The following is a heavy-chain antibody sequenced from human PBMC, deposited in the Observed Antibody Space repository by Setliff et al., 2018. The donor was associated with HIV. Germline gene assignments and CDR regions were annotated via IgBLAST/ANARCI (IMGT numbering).Heavy chain of an antibody. D-gene: IGHD1-26*01. CDR1: RSTFNSHT. J-gene: IGHJ5*01. CDR3: ATDCAVVGGTGSLDS. Sequence: SVKVSCKASRSTFNSHTINWVRQAPGQGLEWMGGIIPIFGTANYAQKFQGRVTITADESTSTAYMELSSLRSEDTAVYYCATDCAVVGGTGSLDSWGQGTLVTVSS. CDR2: IIPIFGTA. V-gene: IGHV1-69*13.